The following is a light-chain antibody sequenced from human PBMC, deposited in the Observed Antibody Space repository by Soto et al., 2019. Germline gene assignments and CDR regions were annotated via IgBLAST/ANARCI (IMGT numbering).Light chain of an antibody. CDR2: EVR. J-gene: IGLJ3*02. V-gene: IGLV2-14*01. CDR1: SSDVGGYNH. Sequence: QSVLTQPASVSGSPGQSITISCTGTSSDVGGYNHVSWYQQHPGKAPKLIIYEVRNRPSGVSNRLSGSKSGNTASLTISGLKADDEADYYCCSYTSSSIRVFGGGTKLTVL. CDR3: CSYTSSSIRV.